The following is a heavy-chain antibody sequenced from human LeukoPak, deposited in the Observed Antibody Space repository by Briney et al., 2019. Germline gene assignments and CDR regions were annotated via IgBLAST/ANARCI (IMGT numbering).Heavy chain of an antibody. V-gene: IGHV4-59*01. Sequence: KTSETLSLTCTVSGGSISSYYWSWIRQPPGKGLEWVGYIFYSGSTNYNPSLKSRVTMSIDTSKNQFSLKLNSVTAADTAVYYCARDRYALTFDYWGQGILVTVSS. CDR1: GGSISSYY. D-gene: IGHD3-16*01. CDR3: ARDRYALTFDY. J-gene: IGHJ4*02. CDR2: IFYSGST.